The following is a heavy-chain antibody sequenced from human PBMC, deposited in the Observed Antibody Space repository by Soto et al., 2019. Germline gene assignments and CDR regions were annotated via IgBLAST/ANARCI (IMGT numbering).Heavy chain of an antibody. J-gene: IGHJ4*02. Sequence: SVKVSCKASGGTFSSYAISWVRQAPGQGLEWMGGIIPIFGTANYAQKFQGRVTITADESTSTAYMELSSLRSGDTAVYYCARARYYYDSSGYLPDYWGQGTLVTVSS. CDR2: IIPIFGTA. CDR3: ARARYYYDSSGYLPDY. D-gene: IGHD3-22*01. V-gene: IGHV1-69*13. CDR1: GGTFSSYA.